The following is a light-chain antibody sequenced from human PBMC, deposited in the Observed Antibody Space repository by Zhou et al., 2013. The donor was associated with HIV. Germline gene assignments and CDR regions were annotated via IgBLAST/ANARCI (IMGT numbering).Light chain of an antibody. J-gene: IGKJ4*01. CDR1: QSISSY. Sequence: DIQMTQSPSSLSASVGDRVTITCRARQSISSYLNWYQQKPGKAPKSLIYAASNLQSGVPSKFSGSGSGTDFTLTISSLQPEDFATYYCQQYNSYPLTFGGGTKVEIK. CDR3: QQYNSYPLT. V-gene: IGKV1-16*02. CDR2: AAS.